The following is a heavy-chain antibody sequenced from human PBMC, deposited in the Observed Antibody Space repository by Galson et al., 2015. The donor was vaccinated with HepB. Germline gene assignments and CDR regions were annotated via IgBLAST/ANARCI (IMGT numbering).Heavy chain of an antibody. V-gene: IGHV4-39*01. J-gene: IGHJ4*02. Sequence: SETLSLTCSVSGGPISSSSNYWGWIRQPPGKGLEWIGSIYYSGSTYYNPSLQSRVTISVDTSRNQFSLKLSSVTVADTAVYYCARHQDTWGGPVDPFDYWGQGTLVTVSS. CDR3: ARHQDTWGGPVDPFDY. CDR2: IYYSGST. D-gene: IGHD1-26*01. CDR1: GGPISSSSNY.